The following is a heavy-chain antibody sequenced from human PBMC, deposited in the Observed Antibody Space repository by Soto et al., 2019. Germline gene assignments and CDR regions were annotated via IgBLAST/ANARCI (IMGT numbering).Heavy chain of an antibody. CDR3: AKDDYDILTGYPHPDY. CDR2: ISGSGGST. CDR1: GFTFSSYA. J-gene: IGHJ4*02. V-gene: IGHV3-23*01. Sequence: GSLRLSCAASGFTFSSYAMSWVRQAPGKGLEWVSAISGSGGSTYYADSVKGRFTISRDNSKNTLYLQMNSLRAEDTAVYYCAKDDYDILTGYPHPDYWGQGTLVTVSS. D-gene: IGHD3-9*01.